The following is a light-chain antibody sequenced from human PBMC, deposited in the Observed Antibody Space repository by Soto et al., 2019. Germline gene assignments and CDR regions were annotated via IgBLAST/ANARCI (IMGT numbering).Light chain of an antibody. J-gene: IGKJ4*01. V-gene: IGKV3-20*01. CDR2: WSS. CDR3: QQYGYSQLS. CDR1: QNIRRNY. Sequence: EIVLTQSPGTLSLSPGERVTLSCRASQNIRRNYVAWYQQKPGQAPRRLIYWSSSTATGIPDRFSASGSGTDFTLTISRLEPEDFAVYYCQQYGYSQLSFGGGTKVEI.